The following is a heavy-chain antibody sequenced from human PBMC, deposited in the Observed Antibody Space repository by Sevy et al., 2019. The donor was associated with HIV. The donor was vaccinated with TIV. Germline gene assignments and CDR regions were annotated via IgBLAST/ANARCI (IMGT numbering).Heavy chain of an antibody. J-gene: IGHJ5*02. CDR1: GGTFSSYN. D-gene: IGHD4-17*01. V-gene: IGHV1-69*13. Sequence: ASVKVSCKASGGTFSSYNINWVRQAPGQGLEWLGGVIPIFGTVNYAQKFQGRVTITADESTNTADMELSSLTSEDTAVYYCVRDAGYGGNSGWFDPWGQGTLVTVSS. CDR2: VIPIFGTV. CDR3: VRDAGYGGNSGWFDP.